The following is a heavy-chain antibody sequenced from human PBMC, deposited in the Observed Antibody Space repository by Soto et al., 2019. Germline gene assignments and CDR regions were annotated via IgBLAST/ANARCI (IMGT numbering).Heavy chain of an antibody. CDR3: ARETVAGTGYYYGTDV. Sequence: ASVKVSCKTSVYTVTGYYMHSVRQAPGPGLEWMGCINPNSGGTNYAQKFQGRVTMTRDTSISTAYMELSRLRSDDTAVYYCARETVAGTGYYYGTDVWGQGTTVTVSS. V-gene: IGHV1-2*02. D-gene: IGHD6-19*01. CDR1: VYTVTGYY. CDR2: INPNSGGT. J-gene: IGHJ6*02.